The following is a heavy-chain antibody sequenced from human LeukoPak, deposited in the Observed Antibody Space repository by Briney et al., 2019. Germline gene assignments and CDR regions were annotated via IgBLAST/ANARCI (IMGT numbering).Heavy chain of an antibody. J-gene: IGHJ4*02. D-gene: IGHD4-23*01. CDR1: GFTFSDYD. CDR2: ITSSSRTI. Sequence: GGSLRLSCAASGFTFSDYDMNWVRQPPGKGLEWVSYITSSSRTINYADSVKGRFTVSRDNAKNSLYLQMDSLRDEDTAVYYCATPTTVALDYWGQGTLVTVSS. V-gene: IGHV3-48*02. CDR3: ATPTTVALDY.